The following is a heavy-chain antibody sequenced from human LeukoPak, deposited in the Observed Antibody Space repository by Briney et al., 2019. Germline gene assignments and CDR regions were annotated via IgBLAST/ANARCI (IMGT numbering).Heavy chain of an antibody. CDR3: ARDEYGSGSYYSYYYYYMDV. V-gene: IGHV3-21*01. Sequence: GGSLRLSCVASGFTFSTYGMSWVRQAPGKGLECVSSISSSSSYIYYADSVKGRFTISRDNAKNSLYLQMNSLRAEDTAVYYCARDEYGSGSYYSYYYYYMDVWGKGTTVTVSS. D-gene: IGHD3-10*01. CDR2: ISSSSSYI. CDR1: GFTFSTYG. J-gene: IGHJ6*03.